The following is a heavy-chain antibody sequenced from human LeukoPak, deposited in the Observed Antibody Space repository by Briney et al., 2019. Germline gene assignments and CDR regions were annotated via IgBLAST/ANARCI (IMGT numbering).Heavy chain of an antibody. Sequence: ASVKVSCKASGYTFTGYYMHWVRQAPGQGLEWMGWTNPNSGGTNYAQKFQGRVTMTRDTSISTAYMELSRLRSGDTAVYYCVTSRGYSGCHDYWGQGTLVTVSS. J-gene: IGHJ4*02. V-gene: IGHV1-2*02. CDR1: GYTFTGYY. D-gene: IGHD5-12*01. CDR2: TNPNSGGT. CDR3: VTSRGYSGCHDY.